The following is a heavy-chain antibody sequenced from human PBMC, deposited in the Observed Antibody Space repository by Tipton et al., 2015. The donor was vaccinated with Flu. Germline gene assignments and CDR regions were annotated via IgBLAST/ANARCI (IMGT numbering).Heavy chain of an antibody. CDR2: IYYSGST. Sequence: TLSLTCTVSGGFITSGSYYWSWIRQPPGKGLEWIGYIYYSGSTNYNPSLKSRVTISADTSNNQFSLKLSSVTAADTAVYYCARGDCSSTSCLDYWGQGTLVTVSS. V-gene: IGHV4-61*01. D-gene: IGHD2-2*01. CDR1: GGFITSGSYY. J-gene: IGHJ4*02. CDR3: ARGDCSSTSCLDY.